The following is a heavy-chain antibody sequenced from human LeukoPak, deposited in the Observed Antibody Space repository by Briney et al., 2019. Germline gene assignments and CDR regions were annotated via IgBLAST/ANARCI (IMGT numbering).Heavy chain of an antibody. D-gene: IGHD2-21*02. V-gene: IGHV1-18*01. CDR1: GYTFTSYG. CDR3: AVVTAYNWFDP. CDR2: INAYDGNT. J-gene: IGHJ5*02. Sequence: GASVKVSCKASGYTFTSYGISWVRQAPGQGLEWMGWINAYDGNTKYTQKLQGRVTMTTDTSTSTAYMELRSLRSDDTAVYYCAVVTAYNWFDPWGQGTLVTVSS.